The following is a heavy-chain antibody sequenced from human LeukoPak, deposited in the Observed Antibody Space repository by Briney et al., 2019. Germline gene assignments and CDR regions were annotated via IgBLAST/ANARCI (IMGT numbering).Heavy chain of an antibody. D-gene: IGHD6-6*01. CDR2: ISWNSGSI. J-gene: IGHJ4*02. CDR1: GFIFDDYA. CDR3: AKDRDYSSSGASVDY. V-gene: IGHV3-9*01. Sequence: GGSLRLSCAASGFIFDDYAMHWVRQAPGKGLEWVSGISWNSGSIGYTDSVKGRFTISRDNAKNSLYLQMNSLRAEDTALYYCAKDRDYSSSGASVDYWGQGTLVTVSS.